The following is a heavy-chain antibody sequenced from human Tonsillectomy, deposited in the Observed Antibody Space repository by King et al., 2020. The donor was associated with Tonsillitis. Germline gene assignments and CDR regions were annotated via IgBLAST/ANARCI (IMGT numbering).Heavy chain of an antibody. Sequence: QLQESGPGLVKPSQTLSLTCTVSGGSISSGDYYWSWIRQPPGKGLEWIGHIYYSGSTYYNPSLKSRVTISVDTSKNQFSLKLSSVTAADTAVYYCARALGYSYGDIDYWGQETLVTVSS. CDR1: GGSISSGDYY. CDR3: ARALGYSYGDIDY. D-gene: IGHD5-18*01. V-gene: IGHV4-30-4*01. CDR2: IYYSGST. J-gene: IGHJ4*02.